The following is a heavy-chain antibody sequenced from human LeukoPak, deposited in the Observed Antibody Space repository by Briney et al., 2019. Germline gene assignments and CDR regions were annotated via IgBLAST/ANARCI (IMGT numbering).Heavy chain of an antibody. J-gene: IGHJ6*03. D-gene: IGHD3-22*01. CDR1: GYSFTSYW. V-gene: IGHV5-51*01. CDR2: IYPGDSDT. Sequence: ESLKISCKGSGYSFTSYWIGWVRQMPGKGLEWMGIIYPGDSDTRYSPSFQGQVTISADKSISTAYLQWSSLKASDTAMYYCARRGYYYDSSADYYYYYMDVWGKGTTVTVSS. CDR3: ARRGYYYDSSADYYYYYMDV.